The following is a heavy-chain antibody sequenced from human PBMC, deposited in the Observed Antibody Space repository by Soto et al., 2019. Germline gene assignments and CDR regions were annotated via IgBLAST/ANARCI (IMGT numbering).Heavy chain of an antibody. CDR2: IYSGGST. J-gene: IGHJ6*02. CDR1: GFTVSSNY. CDR3: ARGLGDSSSWYYYYYGTDV. V-gene: IGHV3-53*01. Sequence: PGGSLRLSCAASGFTVSSNYMSWVRQAPGKGLEWVSVIYSGGSTYYADSVKGRFTISRDNSKNTLYLQMNSLRAEDTAVYYCARGLGDSSSWYYYYYGTDVWGQGTTVTVSS. D-gene: IGHD6-13*01.